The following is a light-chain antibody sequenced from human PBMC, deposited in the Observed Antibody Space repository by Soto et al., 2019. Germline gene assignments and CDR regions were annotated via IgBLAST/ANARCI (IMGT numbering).Light chain of an antibody. CDR2: EVS. CDR1: SNDVGGYNY. V-gene: IGLV2-8*01. Sequence: QSVLTQPPSASGSPGQSVAISCTGTSNDVGGYNYVSWYQQHPGKAPKLIIYEVSKRPSDIPDRFSGSKSGNTASLAVSGLQAEDEADYYCSSYAATNNYVFGTGTKVIVL. CDR3: SSYAATNNYV. J-gene: IGLJ1*01.